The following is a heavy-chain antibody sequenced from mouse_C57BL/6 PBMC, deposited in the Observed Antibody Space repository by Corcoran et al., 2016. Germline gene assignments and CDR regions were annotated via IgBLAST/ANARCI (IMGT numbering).Heavy chain of an antibody. J-gene: IGHJ1*03. Sequence: QVQLQQSGAELVKPGASVKISCKASGYAFSSYWMNWVKQRPGKGLEWIGQIYPGDGDTNYNGKFKGKATLTADKSSSTAYMQLSSLTSEDSAVYFCAPGDYYGSSWYFDVWGTGTTVTVSS. CDR2: IYPGDGDT. V-gene: IGHV1-80*01. D-gene: IGHD1-1*01. CDR1: GYAFSSYW. CDR3: APGDYYGSSWYFDV.